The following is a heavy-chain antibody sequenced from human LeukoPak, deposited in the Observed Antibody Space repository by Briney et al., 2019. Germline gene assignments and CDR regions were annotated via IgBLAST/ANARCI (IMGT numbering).Heavy chain of an antibody. Sequence: GGSLRLSCVASGFTVYNFAMSWVRQAPGKGLEWVSLITGGGGSTDYADSVKGRFTISRDNSKNTLYLQMNSLRVEDTATYYCAKDGRSGAPFDRWGQGTVLTVSS. CDR3: AKDGRSGAPFDR. V-gene: IGHV3-23*01. J-gene: IGHJ4*02. D-gene: IGHD3-3*01. CDR2: ITGGGGST. CDR1: GFTVYNFA.